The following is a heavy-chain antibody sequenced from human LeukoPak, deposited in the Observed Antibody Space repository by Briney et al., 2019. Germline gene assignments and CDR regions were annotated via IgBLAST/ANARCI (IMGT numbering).Heavy chain of an antibody. CDR2: ISGSGGST. V-gene: IGHV3-23*01. J-gene: IGHJ4*02. CDR1: GFTFSSYA. D-gene: IGHD3-3*01. CDR3: TKRGTYDFWSAYHDF. Sequence: RGSLRLSCAASGFTFSSYAMSWVRQAPGKGLEWVSAISGSGGSTYYADSVKGRFTISRDNSKNTLYLQMNSLRAEDTAVYYCTKRGTYDFWSAYHDFWGQGTLVTVSS.